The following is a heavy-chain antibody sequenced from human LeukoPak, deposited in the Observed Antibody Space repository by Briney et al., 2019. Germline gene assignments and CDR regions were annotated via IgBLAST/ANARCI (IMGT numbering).Heavy chain of an antibody. CDR3: ARGTRRNWFDP. J-gene: IGHJ5*02. V-gene: IGHV4-30-2*01. CDR1: GGSISSGGYY. CDR2: IHHGGST. Sequence: SETLSLTCTVSGGSISSGGYYWSWIRQPPGKGLEWIGYIHHGGSTYYTPSLKSRVTISLDRSKNQFSLKLSSVTVADTAFYYCARGTRRNWFDPWGQGTLVTVSS. D-gene: IGHD3/OR15-3a*01.